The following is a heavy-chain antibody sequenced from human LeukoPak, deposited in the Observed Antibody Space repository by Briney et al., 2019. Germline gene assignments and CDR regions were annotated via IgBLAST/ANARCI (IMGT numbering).Heavy chain of an antibody. D-gene: IGHD2-2*01. CDR1: GYTFTGYY. Sequence: ASVKVSCKASGYTFTGYYMHWVRQAPGQGLEWMGWINPNSGGTNYAQKFQGRVTMTRDTSISTAYMELSRLRSGDTAVYYCARDWGVYCSSTSCGWFDPWGQGTLVTVSS. CDR2: INPNSGGT. V-gene: IGHV1-2*02. J-gene: IGHJ5*02. CDR3: ARDWGVYCSSTSCGWFDP.